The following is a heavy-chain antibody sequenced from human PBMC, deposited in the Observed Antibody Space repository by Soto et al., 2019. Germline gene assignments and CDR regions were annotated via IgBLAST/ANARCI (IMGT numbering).Heavy chain of an antibody. D-gene: IGHD3-9*01. CDR2: ISSSGSTI. CDR1: GFTFSSYE. V-gene: IGHV3-48*03. Sequence: GESLKISCAASGFTFSSYEMNWVRQAPGKGLEWVSYISSSGSTIYYADSVKGRFTISRDNAKNSLYLQMNCLTAEHTAVYYCASDHYYDILTGYYNVGVLYFWGQGTLVTVSA. CDR3: ASDHYYDILTGYYNVGVLYF. J-gene: IGHJ4*02.